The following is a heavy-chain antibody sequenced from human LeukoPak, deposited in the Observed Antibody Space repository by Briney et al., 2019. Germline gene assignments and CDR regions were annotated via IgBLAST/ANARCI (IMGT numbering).Heavy chain of an antibody. D-gene: IGHD6-13*01. Sequence: ASVKVSCKASGYTFTSYYMHWVRQAPGQGLEWMGWINLNSGGTNYAQKFQGRVTMTSDKSISTPHMELSRVRADDPDVYDCARLLAARQNCFYYGLRVRGQGTTV. CDR2: INLNSGGT. CDR1: GYTFTSYY. J-gene: IGHJ6*02. V-gene: IGHV1-2*02. CDR3: ARLLAARQNCFYYGLRV.